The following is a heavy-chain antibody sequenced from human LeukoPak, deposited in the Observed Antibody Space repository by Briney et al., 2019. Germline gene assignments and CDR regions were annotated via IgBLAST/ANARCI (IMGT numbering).Heavy chain of an antibody. D-gene: IGHD5-12*01. CDR1: GFTFSSYG. CDR2: IRYDGSNK. J-gene: IGHJ4*02. V-gene: IGHV3-30*02. CDR3: GKDQGSGYGLAYFDF. Sequence: GGSLRLSCAASGFTFSSYGMHWVRQAPGKGLEGVAFIRYDGSNKYYVDSVKGRFTISRDNSKNTLYLQMNSLRAEDTAVYYCGKDQGSGYGLAYFDFWGQGTLVTVSS.